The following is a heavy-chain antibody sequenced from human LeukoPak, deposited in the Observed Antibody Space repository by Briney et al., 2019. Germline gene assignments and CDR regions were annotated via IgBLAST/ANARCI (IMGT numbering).Heavy chain of an antibody. J-gene: IGHJ4*02. CDR3: ARGLGTTIYY. V-gene: IGHV1-8*03. Sequence: ASVKVSCTASGYTFTSYDINWVRHATGQGLEWMGWMNPSRGNIGYPHKFQGRVTVALNTSVSTAYMELSSLRSEDTAVYYCARGLGTTIYYWGQGTLVTVSS. D-gene: IGHD1-7*01. CDR2: MNPSRGNI. CDR1: GYTFTSYD.